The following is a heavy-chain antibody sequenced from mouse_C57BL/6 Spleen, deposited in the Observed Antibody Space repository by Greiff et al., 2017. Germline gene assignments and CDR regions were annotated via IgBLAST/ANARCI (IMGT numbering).Heavy chain of an antibody. CDR3: ARYEATTVEVAY. Sequence: QVQLQQSGAELVKPGASVKISCKASGYAFSSYWINWVKQRPGKGLEWIGQIYPGDGDTNYNGKFKGKATLTADKSSSTAYMQLSSLTSEDSAVYFCARYEATTVEVAYWGQGTLVTVSA. V-gene: IGHV1-80*01. J-gene: IGHJ3*01. CDR1: GYAFSSYW. D-gene: IGHD1-1*01. CDR2: IYPGDGDT.